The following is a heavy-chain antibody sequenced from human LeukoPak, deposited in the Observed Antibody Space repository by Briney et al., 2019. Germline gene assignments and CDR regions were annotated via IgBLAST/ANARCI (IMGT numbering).Heavy chain of an antibody. V-gene: IGHV4-34*01. CDR2: INHSGST. CDR1: GGSFSGYY. J-gene: IGHJ6*02. Sequence: SETLSLTCAVYGGSFSGYYWSWIRQPPGKGLEWIGEINHSGSTNYNPSLKSRVTISVDTSKNQFSLKLSSVTAADTAVYYCARMTYYYYGMDVWGQGTTVTVSS. CDR3: ARMTYYYYGMDV.